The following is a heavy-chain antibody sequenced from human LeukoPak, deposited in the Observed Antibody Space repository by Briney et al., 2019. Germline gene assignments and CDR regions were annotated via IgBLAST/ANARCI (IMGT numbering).Heavy chain of an antibody. CDR2: IYYSGST. J-gene: IGHJ6*02. CDR1: GGSISSYY. V-gene: IGHV4-59*01. Sequence: PSETLSLTCTVSGGSISSYYWSWIRQPPGKGLEWIGYIYYSGSTNYNPSLKSRVTISVDTSKNQFSLKLSSVTAADTAVYYCARVATWNRNYYYGMDVWGQGTTVTVSS. CDR3: ARVATWNRNYYYGMDV. D-gene: IGHD1-1*01.